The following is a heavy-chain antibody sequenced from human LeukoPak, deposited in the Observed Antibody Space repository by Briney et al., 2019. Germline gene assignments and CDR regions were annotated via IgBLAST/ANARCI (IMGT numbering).Heavy chain of an antibody. V-gene: IGHV4-59*12. CDR2: IYYSGST. D-gene: IGHD4-17*01. CDR1: GGSISSYY. Sequence: NPSETLSLTCTVSGGSISSYYWSWIRQPPGKGLEWIGYIYYSGSTYYNPSLKSRVTISVDTSKNQFSLKLSSVTAADTAVYYCARDLETTDYYYYMDVWGKGTTVTVSS. J-gene: IGHJ6*03. CDR3: ARDLETTDYYYYMDV.